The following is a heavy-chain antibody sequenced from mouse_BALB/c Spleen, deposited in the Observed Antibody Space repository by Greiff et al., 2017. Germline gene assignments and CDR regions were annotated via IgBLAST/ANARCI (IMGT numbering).Heavy chain of an antibody. CDR2: INPSSGYT. CDR3: ASENDYDEGDYFDY. D-gene: IGHD2-4*01. V-gene: IGHV1-4*01. CDR1: GYTFTSYT. J-gene: IGHJ2*01. Sequence: QVQLKQSGAELARPGASVKMSCKASGYTFTSYTMHWVKQRPGQGLEWIGYINPSSGYTNYNQKFKDKATLTADKSSSTAYMQLSSLTSEDSAVYYCASENDYDEGDYFDYWGQGTTLTVSS.